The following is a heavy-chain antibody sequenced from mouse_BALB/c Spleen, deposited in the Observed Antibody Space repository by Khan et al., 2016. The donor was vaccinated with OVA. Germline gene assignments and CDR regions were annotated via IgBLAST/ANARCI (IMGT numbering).Heavy chain of an antibody. CDR1: GFNIKDYY. V-gene: IGHV14-1*02. Sequence: IQLVQSGAELVRSGALVKLSCKASGFNIKDYYMHWVKQRPEQGLVWIGRIDPENGDTIYDPKFQGKASTTSDTSSNTAYLQLSSLTSEDTAVYYCARDGYSPWFAYWGQGTLVTVSA. D-gene: IGHD2-3*01. CDR2: IDPENGDT. CDR3: ARDGYSPWFAY. J-gene: IGHJ3*01.